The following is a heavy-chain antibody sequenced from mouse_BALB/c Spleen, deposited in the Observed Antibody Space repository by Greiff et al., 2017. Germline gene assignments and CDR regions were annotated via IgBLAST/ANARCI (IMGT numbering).Heavy chain of an antibody. V-gene: IGHV2-9*02. CDR2: IWAGGST. Sequence: VMLVESGPGLVAPSQSLSITCTVSGFSLTSYGVHWVRQPPGKGLEWLGVIWAGGSTNYNSALMSRLSISKDNSKSQVFLKMNSLQTDDTAMYYCARDPHYYGSSSFFDYWGQGTTLTVSS. J-gene: IGHJ2*01. CDR1: GFSLTSYG. D-gene: IGHD1-1*01. CDR3: ARDPHYYGSSSFFDY.